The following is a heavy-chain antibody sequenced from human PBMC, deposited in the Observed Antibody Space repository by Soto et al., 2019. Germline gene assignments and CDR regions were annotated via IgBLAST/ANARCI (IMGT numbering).Heavy chain of an antibody. V-gene: IGHV1-69*01. D-gene: IGHD2-15*01. CDR2: IIPIFGTA. Sequence: QVQLVQSGAEVKKPGSSVKVSCQASGGTFSSYAISWVRQAPGHGLEWMGGIIPIFGTANYAQKFQGRVTITADESTSTAYMELSSLRSEDTAVYYGARDILVVVAATPGWVDPCGKGTLVTVSS. CDR3: ARDILVVVAATPGWVDP. J-gene: IGHJ5*02. CDR1: GGTFSSYA.